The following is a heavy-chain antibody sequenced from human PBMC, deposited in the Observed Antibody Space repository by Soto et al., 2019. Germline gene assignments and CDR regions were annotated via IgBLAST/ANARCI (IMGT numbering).Heavy chain of an antibody. Sequence: ASVKVSCKASGYTFTSYGISWVRQAPGQGLEWMGWISAYNGNTNYAQKLQGRVTMTTDTSTSTAYMELRSLRSDDTAVYYCARSCSGGSCYSYYYYYMDVWGKGTTVTVSS. V-gene: IGHV1-18*01. CDR2: ISAYNGNT. CDR1: GYTFTSYG. CDR3: ARSCSGGSCYSYYYYYMDV. D-gene: IGHD2-15*01. J-gene: IGHJ6*03.